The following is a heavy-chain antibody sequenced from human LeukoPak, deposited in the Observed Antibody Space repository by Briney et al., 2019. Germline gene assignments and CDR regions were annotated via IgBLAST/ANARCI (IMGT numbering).Heavy chain of an antibody. D-gene: IGHD6-13*01. CDR2: INTNTGNP. J-gene: IGHJ3*02. Sequence: ASVKVSCKASGYTFTSYAMNWVRQAPGQGLEWMGWINTNTGNPTYAQGFTGRFVFSLDTSVSTAYLQISSLKAEDTAVYYCAREGIAAAGNAFDIWGQGTMVTVSS. CDR3: AREGIAAAGNAFDI. CDR1: GYTFTSYA. V-gene: IGHV7-4-1*02.